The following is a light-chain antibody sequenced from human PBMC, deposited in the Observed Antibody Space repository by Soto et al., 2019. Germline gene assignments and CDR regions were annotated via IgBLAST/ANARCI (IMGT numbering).Light chain of an antibody. Sequence: DIGVTQWPGPVSLSRGESATLSCRASRTVDSPYLAWDQQKAGQAPRLLLYSVSTRATGSPDRFSGGGSGTEFTLTISRLEPGDFAVYFCQQYVGGPQTLGPGTKVDIK. J-gene: IGKJ1*01. CDR1: RTVDSPY. V-gene: IGKV3-20*01. CDR2: SVS. CDR3: QQYVGGPQT.